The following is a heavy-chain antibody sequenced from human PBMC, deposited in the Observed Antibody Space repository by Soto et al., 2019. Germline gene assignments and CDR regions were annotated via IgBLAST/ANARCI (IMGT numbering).Heavy chain of an antibody. V-gene: IGHV1-69*01. Sequence: QVQLVQSGAEVKKPGSSVKVSCKASGGTFSNYAITWVRQAPGQGLEWMGGIIPFYGSTNLVQKCRGRVAMTADESTNTAYLALSSLTSEDTAVYFCAGGPYDGSSFDNWGQGTPIIVSS. CDR2: IIPFYGST. CDR1: GGTFSNYA. J-gene: IGHJ4*02. CDR3: AGGPYDGSSFDN. D-gene: IGHD5-12*01.